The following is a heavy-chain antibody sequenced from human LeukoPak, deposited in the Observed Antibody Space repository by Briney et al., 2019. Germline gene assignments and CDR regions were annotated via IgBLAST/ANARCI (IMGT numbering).Heavy chain of an antibody. CDR2: IYPGDSDT. CDR1: GYSFTSYW. CDR3: ARSSRGSGTTTDY. J-gene: IGHJ4*02. D-gene: IGHD3-10*01. V-gene: IGHV5-51*01. Sequence: GESLKISCKGSGYSFTSYWIGWERQMPGKGLEWMGTIYPGDSDTRYSPSFQGQVTISADKSISTAYLQWSSLKASDTAMYYCARSSRGSGTTTDYWGQGTLVTVSS.